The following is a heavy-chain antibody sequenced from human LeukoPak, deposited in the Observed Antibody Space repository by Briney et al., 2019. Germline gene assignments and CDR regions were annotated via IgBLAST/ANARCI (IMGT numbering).Heavy chain of an antibody. D-gene: IGHD5-24*01. Sequence: GGSLRLSCAASGFTFDDYAMHWVRQAPGKGLEWVSVLYSGGTTYYADSVKGRFTISRDNSKNTLYLQMNSLRAEDTAVYYCARDVEMDYWGQGTLVTVSS. V-gene: IGHV3-66*02. CDR1: GFTFDDYA. CDR2: LYSGGTT. CDR3: ARDVEMDY. J-gene: IGHJ4*02.